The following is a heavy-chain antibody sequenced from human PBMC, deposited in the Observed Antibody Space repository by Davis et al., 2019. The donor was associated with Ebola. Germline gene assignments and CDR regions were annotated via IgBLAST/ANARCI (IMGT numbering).Heavy chain of an antibody. J-gene: IGHJ4*02. CDR3: ARQESLYGWIDH. Sequence: GGSLRLSCKGSRYSFTSYWIGWVRQMPGKGLEWMGIIYPGDSDTRYSPSFEGQVTISVDSSITTAYLQWSSMKASDTATYYCARQESLYGWIDHWGQGTLVTVSS. V-gene: IGHV5-51*01. D-gene: IGHD3-10*01. CDR2: IYPGDSDT. CDR1: RYSFTSYW.